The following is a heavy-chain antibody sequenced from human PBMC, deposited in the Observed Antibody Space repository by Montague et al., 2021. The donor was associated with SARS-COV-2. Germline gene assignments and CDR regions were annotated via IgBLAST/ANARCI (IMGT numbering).Heavy chain of an antibody. V-gene: IGHV4-59*13. Sequence: SETLSLTCTVSGGSISSYYWSWIRQPPGKGLEWIGYMYYSGSTNYNPSLESRVTLSVDTSKNQFSLKLSSVTAADTAVCYCARDFDYWGQGTLVTVSS. CDR1: GGSISSYY. CDR3: ARDFDY. J-gene: IGHJ4*02. CDR2: MYYSGST.